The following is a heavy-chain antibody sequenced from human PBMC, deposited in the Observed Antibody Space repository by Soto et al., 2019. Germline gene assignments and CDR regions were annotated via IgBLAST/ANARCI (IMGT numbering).Heavy chain of an antibody. Sequence: SETLSLTCTVSGGSISSGDYYWSWIRQPPGKGLEWIGYIYYSGSTYYNPSLKSRVTISVDTSKNQFSLKLSSVTDADTAVYYCARDGEDIVVVPANWGQGTLVTVSS. V-gene: IGHV4-30-4*01. CDR3: ARDGEDIVVVPAN. J-gene: IGHJ4*02. CDR2: IYYSGST. D-gene: IGHD2-2*01. CDR1: GGSISSGDYY.